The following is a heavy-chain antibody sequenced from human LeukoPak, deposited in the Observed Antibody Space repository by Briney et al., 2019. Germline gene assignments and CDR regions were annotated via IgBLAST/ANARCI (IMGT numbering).Heavy chain of an antibody. CDR1: GYTFTSYD. CDR2: MNPNSGNT. Sequence: ASVKVSCKASGYTFTSYDINWVRQATGQGLEWMGWMNPNSGNTGYAQKFQGRVTMTRNTSISTAYMELSSLRSEDTAVYYCARAPQAQYSPRKDDAFNIWGKGTMVTVSS. V-gene: IGHV1-8*01. CDR3: ARAPQAQYSPRKDDAFNI. J-gene: IGHJ3*02. D-gene: IGHD5-18*01.